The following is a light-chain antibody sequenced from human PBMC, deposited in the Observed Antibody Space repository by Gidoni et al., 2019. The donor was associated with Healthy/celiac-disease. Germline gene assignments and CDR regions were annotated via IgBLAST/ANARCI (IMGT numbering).Light chain of an antibody. CDR2: AAS. Sequence: EIELTQSPATLSSSPGDRATLSCRASQSVSSYLAWYQQKPGQAPRLLIYAASNRDTGIPARFSGSGSGTDFTLTISSLEPEDFAVYYCQQSSNRPRTFXQXTKVEIK. J-gene: IGKJ1*01. V-gene: IGKV3-11*01. CDR3: QQSSNRPRT. CDR1: QSVSSY.